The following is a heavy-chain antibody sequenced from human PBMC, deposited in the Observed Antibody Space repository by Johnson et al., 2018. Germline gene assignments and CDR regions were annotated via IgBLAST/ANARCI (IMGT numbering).Heavy chain of an antibody. CDR1: GGSISSYY. CDR3: ARGRGTGSYSQAYLDH. D-gene: IGHD3-3*02. CDR2: MYHSVGT. V-gene: IGHV4-59*01. Sequence: QVQLVQSGPGLVKPSDTLSLMCTVSGGSISSYYYHWIRQSPGKGLEWIGSMYHSVGTNYNPSLNGRVTISLYTTKNQFSLKPSSVPAADTAVYYCARGRGTGSYSQAYLDHWGQGTLVTVSS. J-gene: IGHJ1*01.